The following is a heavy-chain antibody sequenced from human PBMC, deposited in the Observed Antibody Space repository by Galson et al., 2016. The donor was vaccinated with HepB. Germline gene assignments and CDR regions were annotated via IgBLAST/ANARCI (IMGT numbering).Heavy chain of an antibody. CDR3: ATDRGGVIAAPGKYYFYGMDV. Sequence: SLRLSCAASGFNSEGYAMHWVRQAPGKGLEWVSGISWNSGAKGYADSVKGRFTISRDNTKNSLYLQMNSLRAEDTALYYCATDRGGVIAAPGKYYFYGMDVWGKGATVTVSS. J-gene: IGHJ6*04. V-gene: IGHV3-9*02. D-gene: IGHD2-21*01. CDR2: ISWNSGAK. CDR1: GFNSEGYA.